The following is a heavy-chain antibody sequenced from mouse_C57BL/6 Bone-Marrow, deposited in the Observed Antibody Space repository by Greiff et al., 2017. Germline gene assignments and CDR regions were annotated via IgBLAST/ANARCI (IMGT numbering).Heavy chain of an antibody. J-gene: IGHJ2*01. V-gene: IGHV1-9*01. CDR2: ILPGSGST. CDR3: ASDYYGSSYVEDD. Sequence: QVQLQQSGAELMKPGASVKLSCKATGYTFTSYWIEWVKQRPGHGLEWIGEILPGSGSTNYNEKFKGKATFTADTASNTAYMQLSSLTTEDSAIYDCASDYYGSSYVEDDWGQGTTLTVSS. CDR1: GYTFTSYW. D-gene: IGHD1-1*01.